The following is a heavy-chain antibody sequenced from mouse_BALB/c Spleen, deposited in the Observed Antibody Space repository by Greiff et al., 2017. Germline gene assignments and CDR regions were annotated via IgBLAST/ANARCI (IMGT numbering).Heavy chain of an antibody. J-gene: IGHJ4*01. D-gene: IGHD2-12*01. V-gene: IGHV5-17*02. CDR3: ARLRRDYYAMDY. CDR2: ISSGSNTI. CDR1: GFTFSSFG. Sequence: DVMLVESGGGLVQPGGSRKLSCAASGFTFSSFGMHWVRQAPEKGLEWVAYISSGSNTIYYADTVKGRFTISRDNPKNTLFLQMTSLRSEDTAMYYCARLRRDYYAMDYWGQGTSVTVSS.